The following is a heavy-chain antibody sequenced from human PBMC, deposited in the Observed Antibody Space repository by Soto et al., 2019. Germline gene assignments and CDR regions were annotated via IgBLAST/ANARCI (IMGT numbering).Heavy chain of an antibody. CDR1: GYTFTSYG. J-gene: IGHJ4*02. Sequence: QVQLVQSGPEVKKPGAAVKVSCKASGYTFTSYGINWVRQTPGQGLEWMGYISSDNGGTESAAKFQGRLTMTTDSSTSTVYMELRGLRSDDTAVYYCARWGPMNLIPFDFWGQGTLVTVSS. CDR2: ISSDNGGT. CDR3: ARWGPMNLIPFDF. V-gene: IGHV1-18*01. D-gene: IGHD3-16*01.